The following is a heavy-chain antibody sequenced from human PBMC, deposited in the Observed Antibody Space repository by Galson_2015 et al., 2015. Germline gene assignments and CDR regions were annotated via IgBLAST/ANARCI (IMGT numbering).Heavy chain of an antibody. J-gene: IGHJ4*02. Sequence: SLRLSCAASGFTVSSNYMTWVRQAPGKGLEWVSVIYSDNRTYYADSVKGRFTISRDNSKNTLYLQMDSLKAEDTAVYYCARGAGRLGLHLGELSFDCWGQGTLVTVSS. CDR1: GFTVSSNY. D-gene: IGHD3-16*02. CDR3: ARGAGRLGLHLGELSFDC. CDR2: IYSDNRT. V-gene: IGHV3-53*01.